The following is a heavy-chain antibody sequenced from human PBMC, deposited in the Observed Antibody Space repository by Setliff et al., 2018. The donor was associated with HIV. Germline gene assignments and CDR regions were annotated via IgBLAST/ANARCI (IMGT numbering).Heavy chain of an antibody. V-gene: IGHV4-39*02. Sequence: PSETLSLTCTVSGGSITRTPYYWGWIRQPPGKGLEWIGSIYHTGITYDNPSLRSRVTISVDTSKNLFSLKLDFVTAADTAVYYCARRADYDGSGSPFDYWGQGTLVTVSS. D-gene: IGHD3-10*01. CDR3: ARRADYDGSGSPFDY. CDR2: IYHTGIT. CDR1: GGSITRTPYY. J-gene: IGHJ4*02.